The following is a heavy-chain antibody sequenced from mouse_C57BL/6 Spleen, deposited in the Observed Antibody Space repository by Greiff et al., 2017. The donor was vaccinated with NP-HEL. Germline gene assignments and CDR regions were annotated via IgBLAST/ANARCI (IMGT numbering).Heavy chain of an antibody. CDR2: IDPSDSYT. V-gene: IGHV1-50*01. CDR1: GYTFTSYW. J-gene: IGHJ3*01. D-gene: IGHD2-2*01. Sequence: QVQLQQPGAELVKPGASVTLSCKASGYTFTSYWMPWVKQRPGQGLEWIGEIDPSDSYTNYNQKFKGKATLTVDTSSSTAYMQRSSLTSEDSAVYYCARSPYGYDEAYWGQGTLVTVSA. CDR3: ARSPYGYDEAY.